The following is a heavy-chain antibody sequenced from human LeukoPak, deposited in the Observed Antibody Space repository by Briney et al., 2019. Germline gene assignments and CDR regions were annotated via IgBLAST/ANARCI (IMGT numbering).Heavy chain of an antibody. CDR3: ARVSSGYYFDY. CDR2: IEQDGNKK. CDR1: GFTFSNYW. J-gene: IGHJ4*02. D-gene: IGHD5-18*01. V-gene: IGHV3-7*01. Sequence: GGSLRLSCAASGFTFSNYWMTWVRQAPGKGLEWVANIEQDGNKKYYVDSVKGRFTISRDNAKNSLYLQMNSLRAEDTAVYYCARVSSGYYFDYWGPGTLVTVSS.